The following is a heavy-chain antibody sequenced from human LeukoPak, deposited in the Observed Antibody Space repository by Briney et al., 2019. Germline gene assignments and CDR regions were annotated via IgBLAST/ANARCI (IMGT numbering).Heavy chain of an antibody. CDR3: ARDAKWKLPTIDY. CDR1: GFTFSTYW. J-gene: IGHJ4*02. CDR2: IKQDGSEK. D-gene: IGHD1-26*01. Sequence: GGSLRLSCAASGFTFSTYWMSWVRQAPGKGLEWVANIKQDGSEKYYVDSVKGRFTISRDNAKNSLYLQMNSLRAEDTAVYYCARDAKWKLPTIDYWGQGTLVTVSS. V-gene: IGHV3-7*01.